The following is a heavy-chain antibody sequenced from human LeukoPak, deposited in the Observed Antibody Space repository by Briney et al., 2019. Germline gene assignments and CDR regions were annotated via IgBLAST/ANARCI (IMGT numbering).Heavy chain of an antibody. J-gene: IGHJ4*02. CDR1: GLTLTTIY. CDR2: LYPGGDRA. D-gene: IGHD2-8*01. V-gene: IGHV1-46*01. CDR3: ASEVPRTSRFDH. Sequence: GASVKVSCKASGLTLTTIYMHWVRQAPGQGLEWMAVLYPGGDRAIYAQRFQGRLTLTRDTSTNTVYMEVSSLASEDTAVYYCASEVPRTSRFDHWGRGTLVTVSS.